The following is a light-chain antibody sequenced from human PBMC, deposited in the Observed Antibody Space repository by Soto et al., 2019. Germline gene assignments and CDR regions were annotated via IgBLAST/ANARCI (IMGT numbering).Light chain of an antibody. J-gene: IGLJ1*01. CDR3: SSYAGAHIV. CDR2: DVS. V-gene: IGLV2-8*01. Sequence: QSVLTQPPSASGAPGQSVTISCTGKSSDVGGYNYVSWYQQHPGKAPKLMIYDVSRRPSGVPDRFSGSKSGNTASLTVSWLQAEDEADYYCSSYAGAHIVFGTGTKVTVL. CDR1: SSDVGGYNY.